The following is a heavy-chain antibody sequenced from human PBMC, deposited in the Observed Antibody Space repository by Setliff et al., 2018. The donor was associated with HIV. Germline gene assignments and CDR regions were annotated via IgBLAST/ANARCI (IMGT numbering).Heavy chain of an antibody. CDR2: IYSGGDT. CDR1: GFTVSTYY. D-gene: IGHD3-10*01. CDR3: ARVRLYNNALDY. J-gene: IGHJ4*02. V-gene: IGHV3-66*02. Sequence: PRGSLRLSCAASGFTVSTYYMSWVRQAPGKGLEWISTIYSGGDTYHADSVKGRVTLSRDNSKNTLSLLMNIMIPEDTAVYYCARVRLYNNALDYWGQGTLVTVSS.